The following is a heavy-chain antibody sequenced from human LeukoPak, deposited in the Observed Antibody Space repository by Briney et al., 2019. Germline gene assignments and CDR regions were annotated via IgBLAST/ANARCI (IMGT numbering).Heavy chain of an antibody. V-gene: IGHV1-69*05. J-gene: IGHJ4*02. CDR2: IIPIFGTA. D-gene: IGHD6-13*01. CDR3: ARGHHSSSWHS. Sequence: SVKVSCXASGGTFSSYGISWVRQAPGQGLEWMGWIIPIFGTANYAQKFQGRVTITTDESTSTAYMGLSSLRSEDTAVYYCARGHHSSSWHSWGKGTLVTVSS. CDR1: GGTFSSYG.